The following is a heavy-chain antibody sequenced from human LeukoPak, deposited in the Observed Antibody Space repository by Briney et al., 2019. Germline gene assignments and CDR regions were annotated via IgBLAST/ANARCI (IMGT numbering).Heavy chain of an antibody. V-gene: IGHV4-34*01. CDR2: INHSGST. D-gene: IGHD2-2*01. Sequence: PSETLSLTCAVYGVSFSGYYWSWIRQPPGKGLEWIGEINHSGSTNYNSSLSSRVTISVDTSKNQFSLKLSSVAAADTAVCYCARGTIVVVPAAIRYYYYMDVWGKGTTVTVSS. CDR1: GVSFSGYY. J-gene: IGHJ6*03. CDR3: ARGTIVVVPAAIRYYYYMDV.